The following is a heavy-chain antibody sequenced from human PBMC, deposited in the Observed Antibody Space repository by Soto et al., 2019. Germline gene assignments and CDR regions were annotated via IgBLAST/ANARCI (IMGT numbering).Heavy chain of an antibody. D-gene: IGHD1-7*01. CDR2: ISSSSSYI. V-gene: IGHV3-21*01. CDR1: GFTFSSYS. J-gene: IGHJ4*02. CDR3: ARDPKRISGTTGGDY. Sequence: EVQLVESGGGLVKPGGSLRLSCAASGFTFSSYSMNWVRQAPGKGLEWVSSISSSSSYIYYADSVKGRCTISRDNAKNSLYLQMNSLRAEDTAVYSCARDPKRISGTTGGDYWGQGTLVTVSS.